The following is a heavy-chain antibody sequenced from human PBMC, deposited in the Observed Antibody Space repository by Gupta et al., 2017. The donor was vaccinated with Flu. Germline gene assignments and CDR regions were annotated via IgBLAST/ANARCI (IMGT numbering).Heavy chain of an antibody. CDR3: ARDPGDTAMALDPADIFDY. J-gene: IGHJ4*02. D-gene: IGHD5-18*01. Sequence: GRFTISRDNSQNTLYLQMNSLRAEDTAVSYCARDPGDTAMALDPADIFDYWGQGTLVTVSS. V-gene: IGHV3-30*07.